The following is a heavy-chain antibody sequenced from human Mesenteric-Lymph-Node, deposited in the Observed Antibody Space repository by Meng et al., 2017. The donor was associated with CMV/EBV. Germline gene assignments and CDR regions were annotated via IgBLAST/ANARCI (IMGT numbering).Heavy chain of an antibody. CDR2: IYYSGNT. J-gene: IGHJ3*01. Sequence: SETLSLTCSVSGGSISSSTYYWGWIRQPPGKGLEWIASIYYSGNTYYNPSLKSRVTISVDTSKKGFYLKLSSVTAADTAAYYCARQKVGAWELSDAFDVWGQGTMVTVSS. CDR3: ARQKVGAWELSDAFDV. V-gene: IGHV4-39*01. CDR1: GGSISSSTYY. D-gene: IGHD1-26*01.